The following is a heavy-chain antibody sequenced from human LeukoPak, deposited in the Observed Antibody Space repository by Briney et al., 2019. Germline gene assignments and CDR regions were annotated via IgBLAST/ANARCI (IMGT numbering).Heavy chain of an antibody. CDR1: GYSFTSYW. CDR2: VYPGDSDA. D-gene: IGHD1-7*01. CDR3: ARGMGTVDY. J-gene: IGHJ4*02. V-gene: IGHV5-51*01. Sequence: GESLKFSGKGSGYSFTSYWIGWVRAMPGKGLEWMGIVYPGDSDARYSPSFQGQVTISADKSISTAYLPWSSLKASDTAMYYCARGMGTVDYWGQGTLVTVSS.